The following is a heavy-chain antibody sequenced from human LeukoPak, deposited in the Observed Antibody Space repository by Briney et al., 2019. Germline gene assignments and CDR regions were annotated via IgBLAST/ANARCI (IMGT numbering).Heavy chain of an antibody. CDR2: INPSDGST. J-gene: IGHJ4*02. D-gene: IGHD6-6*01. V-gene: IGHV1-46*01. Sequence: ASVKVSCKASGYTFTNYYIHWVRQAPGQGLEWMGVINPSDGSTSYAQKFQGRVTVTRDTSTSTVYMELSSLRSEDTAVYYCARAGYSSSSITLGYWGQGTLVTVSS. CDR3: ARAGYSSSSITLGY. CDR1: GYTFTNYY.